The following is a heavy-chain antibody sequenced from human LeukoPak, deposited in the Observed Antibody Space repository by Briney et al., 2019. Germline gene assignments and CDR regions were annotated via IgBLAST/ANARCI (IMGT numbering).Heavy chain of an antibody. Sequence: SETLSLTCTVSGGSTSSYYWSWIRQPPGKGLEWIGYIYYSGSTNYNPSLKSRVTISVDTSKNQFSLKLSSVTAADTAVYYCARVPPRLGWFDPWGQGTLVTVSS. D-gene: IGHD3-9*01. CDR2: IYYSGST. J-gene: IGHJ5*02. CDR1: GGSTSSYY. V-gene: IGHV4-59*01. CDR3: ARVPPRLGWFDP.